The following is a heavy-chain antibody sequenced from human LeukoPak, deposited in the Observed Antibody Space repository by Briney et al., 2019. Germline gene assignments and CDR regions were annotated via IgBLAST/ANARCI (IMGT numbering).Heavy chain of an antibody. CDR3: AREGGEIGPLEGFDY. CDR1: GYTFTGYS. CDR2: ISTNTGNP. D-gene: IGHD3-16*01. Sequence: ASVKVSCKASGYTFTGYSINWLRQAPGQGLEWMGWISTNTGNPTYAQGFTGRFVFSLDTSVSTAYLQISSLKAEDTAVYYCAREGGEIGPLEGFDYWGQGTLVTVSS. V-gene: IGHV7-4-1*02. J-gene: IGHJ4*02.